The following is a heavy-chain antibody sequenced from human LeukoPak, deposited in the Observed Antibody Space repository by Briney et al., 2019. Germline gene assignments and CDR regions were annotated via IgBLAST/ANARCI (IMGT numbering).Heavy chain of an antibody. CDR3: ARDGDRGPIGY. CDR1: GFTFSSHA. D-gene: IGHD7-27*01. J-gene: IGHJ4*02. CDR2: IRSDATNK. Sequence: GSLRLSCAASGFTFSSHAMSWVRQAPGKGLEWVAFIRSDATNKYYGDSVNGRFTIFRDNPKNTLYLQMNRLRAEDTAVYYCARDGDRGPIGYWGQGTLVTVSS. V-gene: IGHV3-30*02.